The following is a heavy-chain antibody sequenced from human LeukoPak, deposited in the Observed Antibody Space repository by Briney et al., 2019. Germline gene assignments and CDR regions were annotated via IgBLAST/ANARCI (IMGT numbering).Heavy chain of an antibody. CDR1: GGSFSGYY. J-gene: IGHJ5*02. CDR2: INHSGST. Sequence: SETLSLTCAVYGGSFSGYYWSWIRQPPGKGLEWIGEINHSGSTNYNPSLKSRVTISVDTSKNQFSLKLSSVTAADTAVYYCARGGRYSGSYFWFDPWGQGALVTVSS. D-gene: IGHD1-26*01. V-gene: IGHV4-34*01. CDR3: ARGGRYSGSYFWFDP.